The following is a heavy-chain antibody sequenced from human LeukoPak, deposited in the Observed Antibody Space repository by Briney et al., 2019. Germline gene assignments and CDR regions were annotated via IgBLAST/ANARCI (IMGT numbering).Heavy chain of an antibody. CDR3: ARDPESGTTYYYYYYYMDV. J-gene: IGHJ6*03. CDR1: GYTFTSYG. CDR2: ISASNGNT. V-gene: IGHV1-18*01. D-gene: IGHD1-14*01. Sequence: GASVKVSCKASGYTFTSYGISWVRHAPGQGREWMGWISASNGNTNYAQKLKGRVTMTTDTSTSTAYMELRSLRSDDTAVYYCARDPESGTTYYYYYYYMDVWGKGTTVTVSS.